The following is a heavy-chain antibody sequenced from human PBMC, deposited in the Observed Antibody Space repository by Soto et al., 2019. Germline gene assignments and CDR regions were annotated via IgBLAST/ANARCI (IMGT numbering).Heavy chain of an antibody. D-gene: IGHD6-6*01. V-gene: IGHV4-34*01. J-gene: IGHJ6*02. CDR3: ARGTAARPPYYYYYGMDV. CDR1: GGSFSGYY. Sequence: SETLSLTCAVYGGSFSGYYWSWIRQPPRKGLEWIGYINHSGSTDYNPSLKSRVTISVDTSKNQFSLKLSSVTAADTAVYYCARGTAARPPYYYYYGMDVWGQGTTVT. CDR2: INHSGST.